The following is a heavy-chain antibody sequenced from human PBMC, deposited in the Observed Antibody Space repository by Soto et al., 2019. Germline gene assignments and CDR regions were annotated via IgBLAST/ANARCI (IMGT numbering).Heavy chain of an antibody. V-gene: IGHV3-9*01. CDR3: AKDIGRSSSGYYFDY. CDR1: GFTFDDYA. Sequence: GGSLRLSCAASGFTFDDYAMHWVRQAPGKGLEWVSGISWNSGSIGYADSVKGRFTISRDNAKNSLYLQMNSLRAEDTALYYCAKDIGRSSSGYYFDYWGQGTLVTVSS. D-gene: IGHD6-6*01. CDR2: ISWNSGSI. J-gene: IGHJ4*02.